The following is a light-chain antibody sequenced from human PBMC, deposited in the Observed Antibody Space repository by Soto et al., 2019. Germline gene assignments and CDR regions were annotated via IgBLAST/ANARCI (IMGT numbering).Light chain of an antibody. J-gene: IGKJ3*01. CDR1: QSVLYSSNNKNY. CDR2: WAS. Sequence: DIVMTQSPDSLAVSLGERATINCKSSQSVLYSSNNKNYLAWSQQKPGQPPKLLIYWASTRESGVPDRFSGSGSGTECTLTISSLQAEDVAVYHCQQYDSIPVTFGPGTKVDIK. V-gene: IGKV4-1*01. CDR3: QQYDSIPVT.